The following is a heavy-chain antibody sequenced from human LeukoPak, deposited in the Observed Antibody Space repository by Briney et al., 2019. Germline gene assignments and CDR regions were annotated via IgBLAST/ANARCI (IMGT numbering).Heavy chain of an antibody. CDR3: AELGITMIGGV. D-gene: IGHD3-10*02. V-gene: IGHV3-48*03. CDR1: GFTFSSYE. CDR2: ISSSGSTI. Sequence: GGSLRLSSAASGFTFSSYETNWVRQAPGKGLEWVSYISSSGSTIYYAGSVKGRFTISRDNAKNSLYLQMNSLRAEDTAVYYCAELGITMIGGVWGKGTTVTISS. J-gene: IGHJ6*04.